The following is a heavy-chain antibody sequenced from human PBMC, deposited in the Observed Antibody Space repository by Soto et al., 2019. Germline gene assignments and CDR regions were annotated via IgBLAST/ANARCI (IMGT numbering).Heavy chain of an antibody. J-gene: IGHJ6*02. CDR3: ARRGYYDILTGVGYYGMDV. V-gene: IGHV1-18*01. D-gene: IGHD3-9*01. CDR2: ISAYNGNT. CDR1: GYTFTSYG. Sequence: ASVKVSCKASGYTFTSYGISWVRQAPGQGLEWMGWISAYNGNTNYAQKLQGRVTMTTDTSTSTAYMELRSLRSDDTAVYYCARRGYYDILTGVGYYGMDVWGQGTTVTVS.